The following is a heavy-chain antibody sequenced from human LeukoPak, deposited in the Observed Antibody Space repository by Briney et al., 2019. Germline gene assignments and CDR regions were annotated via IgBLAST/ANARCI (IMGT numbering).Heavy chain of an antibody. CDR3: ARKVGGVNNFDY. J-gene: IGHJ4*02. CDR2: IRGSGSST. CDR1: GFMFHDYA. V-gene: IGHV3-23*01. Sequence: PGGSLRLSCAAPGFMFHDYAIHWVRQAPGMGLEWVSVIRGSGSSTYYADSVKGRFTISRDNSNNTLYLQMNSLRADDTAVYYCARKVGGVNNFDYWGQGTLVTVSS. D-gene: IGHD3-16*01.